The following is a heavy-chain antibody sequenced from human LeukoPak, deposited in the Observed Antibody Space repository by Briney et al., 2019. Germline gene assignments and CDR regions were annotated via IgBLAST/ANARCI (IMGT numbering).Heavy chain of an antibody. J-gene: IGHJ6*03. D-gene: IGHD1-1*01. V-gene: IGHV3-7*01. CDR1: GFTFSSDW. Sequence: PGGSLRLSCAAPGFTFSSDWMSWVRQAPGKGLEWVANIKQDGSEKYYVDSVKGRFTISRDNAKNSLYLQMNSLRAEDTAVYYCARDLGGTNYYYYYMDVWGKGTTVTVSS. CDR3: ARDLGGTNYYYYYMDV. CDR2: IKQDGSEK.